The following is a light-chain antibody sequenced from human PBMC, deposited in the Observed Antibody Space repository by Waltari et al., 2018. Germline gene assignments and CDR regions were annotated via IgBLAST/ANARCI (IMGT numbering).Light chain of an antibody. J-gene: IGLJ3*02. Sequence: QSALTQPASVSGSLGQSITISCTGTSSDVGGYNFVSWYQQDPGKAPKLMIYEVSNRPSGASNRFSGSKSGNTASLTISGLQAEDEADYYCSSHTTSSIWVFGGGTKVTVL. CDR1: SSDVGGYNF. CDR3: SSHTTSSIWV. V-gene: IGLV2-14*01. CDR2: EVS.